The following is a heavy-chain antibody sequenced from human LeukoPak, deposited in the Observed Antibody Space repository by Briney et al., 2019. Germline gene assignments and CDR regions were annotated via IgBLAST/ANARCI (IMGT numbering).Heavy chain of an antibody. V-gene: IGHV4-59*12. CDR1: GGSISNYY. CDR2: ISDSGST. D-gene: IGHD1-14*01. CDR3: ARTNRYAGGDRHFDY. Sequence: SETLSLTCTVSGGSISNYYWSWIRQPPGKGLEWIVYISDSGSTNYNPSLKSRVTISVETSKNQFSLKLISVTAADTAVYYCARTNRYAGGDRHFDYWGQGTLVTVSS. J-gene: IGHJ4*02.